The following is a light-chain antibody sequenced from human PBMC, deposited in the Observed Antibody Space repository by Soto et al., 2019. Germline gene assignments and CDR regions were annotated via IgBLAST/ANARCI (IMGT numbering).Light chain of an antibody. CDR2: DAS. CDR3: QQYNSYSWT. V-gene: IGKV1-5*01. J-gene: IGKJ1*01. Sequence: DIQMTQSPSTLSASVGDRVTITCRASQTISSWLAWYQQKPGKAPKLLIFDASNLESGIPSRFSGSGSGTEFTLTISSLRPDDFATYDCQQYNSYSWTFGQGTKVEVK. CDR1: QTISSW.